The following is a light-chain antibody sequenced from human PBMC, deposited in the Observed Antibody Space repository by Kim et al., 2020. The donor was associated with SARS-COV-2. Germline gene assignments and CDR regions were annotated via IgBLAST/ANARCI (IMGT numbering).Light chain of an antibody. J-gene: IGLJ3*02. Sequence: HTATLTCTGNSNNVGYEGAAWLQQHQGHPPKLLSYRNNNRPSGISDRFSASRSGNTASLTITGLQPEDETDYYCSAWDSSLSAWVFRGGTQLTVL. CDR3: SAWDSSLSAWV. V-gene: IGLV10-54*04. CDR1: SNNVGYEG. CDR2: RNN.